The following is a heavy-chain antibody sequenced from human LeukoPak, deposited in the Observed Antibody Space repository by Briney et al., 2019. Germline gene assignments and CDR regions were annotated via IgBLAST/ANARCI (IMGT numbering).Heavy chain of an antibody. CDR2: IYHSGST. V-gene: IGHV4-38-2*02. Sequence: PSETLSLTCTASGYSINSGYYCGWLRQPPGKGPEWIGSIYHSGSTYYKSFFKNRVTISVAPSKNQFSLKLSSVTAADTAVYYCASATRRIGWGLEYWGQGNLVTVSS. CDR1: GYSINSGYY. CDR3: ASATRRIGWGLEY. J-gene: IGHJ4*02. D-gene: IGHD3-16*01.